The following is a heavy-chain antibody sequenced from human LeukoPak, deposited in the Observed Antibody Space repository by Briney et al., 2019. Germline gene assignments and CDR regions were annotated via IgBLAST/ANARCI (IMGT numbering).Heavy chain of an antibody. CDR3: AKGTKFIVVDNYFDY. D-gene: IGHD3-22*01. Sequence: AGGSLRLSCAASGFTFSNYAMSWVRQAPGKGLEWVSAISGNGGGTYYADSVKGRFTISRDNSKNTLYLQMKSLRAEDTAVYYCAKGTKFIVVDNYFDYWGQGTLVTVSS. CDR1: GFTFSNYA. J-gene: IGHJ4*02. V-gene: IGHV3-23*01. CDR2: ISGNGGGT.